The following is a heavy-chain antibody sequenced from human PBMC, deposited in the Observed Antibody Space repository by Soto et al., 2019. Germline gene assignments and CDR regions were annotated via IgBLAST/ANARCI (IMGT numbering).Heavy chain of an antibody. CDR3: AKFPRGIAAAGTKGWFDP. CDR1: GFTFSSYA. CDR2: ISGSGGST. D-gene: IGHD6-13*01. J-gene: IGHJ5*02. Sequence: GGSLRLSCAASGFTFSSYAMSWVRQAPGKGLEWVSAISGSGGSTYYADSVKGRFTISRDNSKNTLYLQMNSLRAEDTAVYYCAKFPRGIAAAGTKGWFDPWGQGTLVTVSS. V-gene: IGHV3-23*01.